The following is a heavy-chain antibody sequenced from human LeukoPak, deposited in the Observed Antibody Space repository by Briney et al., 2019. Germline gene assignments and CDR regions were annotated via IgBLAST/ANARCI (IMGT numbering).Heavy chain of an antibody. CDR2: ISSDGSSI. J-gene: IGHJ4*02. D-gene: IGHD3-9*01. CDR3: ARKGLFDWLLYFDR. V-gene: IGHV3-21*06. Sequence: GGSLRLSCAASGFIFSGYSMSWVRQAPGKGLEWVAAISSDGSSIFYTDSMKGRFTISRDNAKNSLYLQMNSPRADDTAVYYCARKGLFDWLLYFDRWGQGTLVTVSS. CDR1: GFIFSGYS.